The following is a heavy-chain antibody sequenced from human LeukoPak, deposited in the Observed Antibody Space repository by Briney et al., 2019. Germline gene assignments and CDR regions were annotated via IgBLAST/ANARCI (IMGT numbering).Heavy chain of an antibody. CDR1: GGSISSHY. CDR3: ARVRVVAGTRSSWFDP. CDR2: IYDTGIYDTENT. Sequence: PSETLSLTCNVSGGSISSHYWSWIRQSPGEGLEWIGYIYDTGIYDTENTNYNPSLRSRVTITMDMSKNQFSLNLASVTAADTAVYYCARVRVVAGTRSSWFDPWAREPWPPSP. V-gene: IGHV4-59*11. D-gene: IGHD6-19*01. J-gene: IGHJ5*02.